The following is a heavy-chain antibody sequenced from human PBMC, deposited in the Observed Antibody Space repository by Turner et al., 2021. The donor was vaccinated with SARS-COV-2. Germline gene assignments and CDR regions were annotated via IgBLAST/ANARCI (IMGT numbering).Heavy chain of an antibody. CDR2: ISYDGTNK. D-gene: IGHD1-26*01. CDR3: ARPLGGNYYRGLEY. J-gene: IGHJ4*02. Sequence: QVQLVESGGGVVQPGSSLRLPCAASGFTFSSYAIHWVRQAPGKGLEWVAVISYDGTNKYYADSVRGRFTFSRDDSKNTLYLQMNSLRTEDTAVYYCARPLGGNYYRGLEYWGQGTLVTVSS. V-gene: IGHV3-30-3*01. CDR1: GFTFSSYA.